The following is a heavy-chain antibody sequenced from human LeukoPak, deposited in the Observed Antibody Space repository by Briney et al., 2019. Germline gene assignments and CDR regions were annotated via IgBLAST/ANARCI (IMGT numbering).Heavy chain of an antibody. V-gene: IGHV3-74*01. CDR3: VAARADFDY. CDR2: INSDGTST. CDR1: GVTLSSYW. Sequence: GGSLRLSCAAPGVTLSSYWMHWVRQAPGKGLVWVSRINSDGTSTTYADPVKGRFTISRDTAKNSLYLQMNSLRAEDTAVYYCVAARADFDYWGQGTLVTVSS. D-gene: IGHD2-15*01. J-gene: IGHJ4*02.